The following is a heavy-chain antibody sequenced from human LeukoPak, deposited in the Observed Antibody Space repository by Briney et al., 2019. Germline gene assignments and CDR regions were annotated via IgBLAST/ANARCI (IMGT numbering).Heavy chain of an antibody. V-gene: IGHV4-34*01. CDR1: GDSISSYY. D-gene: IGHD1-26*01. CDR2: INHSGST. Sequence: SETLSLTCTVSGDSISSYYWSWIRQPPGKGLEWIGEINHSGSTNYNPSLKSRVTISVDTSKNQFSLKLSSVTAADTAVYYCARWEGGSYYDFDYWGQGTLVTVSS. J-gene: IGHJ4*02. CDR3: ARWEGGSYYDFDY.